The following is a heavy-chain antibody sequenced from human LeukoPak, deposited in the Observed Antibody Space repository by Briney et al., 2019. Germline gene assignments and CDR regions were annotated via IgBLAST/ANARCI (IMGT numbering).Heavy chain of an antibody. CDR1: GYTFTDYY. Sequence: ASVKVSCKTSGYTFTDYYMHWVRQAPGQGLEWMGWINPNSGGTNYAQKFYARVTMTRDTSISTAYMELSRLRSDDTAVFYCGRPPDTLTGENLHYRGRGTLATVPS. V-gene: IGHV1-2*02. CDR2: INPNSGGT. CDR3: GRPPDTLTGENLHY. J-gene: IGHJ4*02. D-gene: IGHD3-9*01.